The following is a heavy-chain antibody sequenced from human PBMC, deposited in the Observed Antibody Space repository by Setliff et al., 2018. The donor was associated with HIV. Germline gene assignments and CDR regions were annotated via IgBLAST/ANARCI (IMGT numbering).Heavy chain of an antibody. CDR3: ASITYYYDSSGYYYGDFDY. CDR2: IFHTGSS. J-gene: IGHJ4*02. CDR1: GGSMSNYY. D-gene: IGHD3-22*01. V-gene: IGHV4-4*08. Sequence: SETLSLTCSVSGGSMSNYYWSWVRQPPGKGLEWMGDIFHTGSSTYNPSLKSRVTISVDTSKNQFSLKLSSVTAADTAVYYCASITYYYDSSGYYYGDFDYWGQGTLVTVSS.